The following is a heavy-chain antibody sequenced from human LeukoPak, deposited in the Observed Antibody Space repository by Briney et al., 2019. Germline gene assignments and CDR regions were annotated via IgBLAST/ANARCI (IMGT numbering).Heavy chain of an antibody. V-gene: IGHV1-46*01. Sequence: GASVKVSCKASGYTFTSYYMHWVRQAPGHGLEWMGIINPSGGSTSYAQKLQGRVTMTTDTSTSTAYMELRSLRSDDTAVYYCARVSIGSGWTFDYWGQGTLVTVSS. CDR2: INPSGGST. CDR1: GYTFTSYY. D-gene: IGHD6-19*01. J-gene: IGHJ4*02. CDR3: ARVSIGSGWTFDY.